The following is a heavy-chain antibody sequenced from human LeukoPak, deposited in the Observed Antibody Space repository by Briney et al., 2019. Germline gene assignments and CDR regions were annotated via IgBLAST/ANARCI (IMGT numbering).Heavy chain of an antibody. J-gene: IGHJ4*02. CDR1: GLTLSSYA. D-gene: IGHD2-15*01. CDR3: AKAPVTTCRGAFLYPFDY. Sequence: PGGSLRLSCAASGLTLSSYAMSWDRQAQGKGLEWVSAISETGNTYHPDSVKGRFTISRDSSKNTLFLQLNRLRPEDAAVYYCAKAPVTTCRGAFLYPFDYWGLGTLVTVSS. V-gene: IGHV3-23*01. CDR2: ISETGNT.